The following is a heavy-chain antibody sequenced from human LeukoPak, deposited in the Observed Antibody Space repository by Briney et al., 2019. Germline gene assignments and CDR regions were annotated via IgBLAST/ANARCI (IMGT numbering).Heavy chain of an antibody. CDR3: AKDRGDYYYYGMDV. D-gene: IGHD4-17*01. CDR2: ISWNSGSI. CDR1: GFTFDDYA. V-gene: IGHV3-9*01. J-gene: IGHJ6*01. Sequence: GGSLRLSCAASGFTFDDYAMHWVRQAPGKGLEWVSGISWNSGSIGYADSVKGRFTISRDNAKNSLYLQMNSLRAEDTALYYCAKDRGDYYYYGMDVWGQGTTVTVSS.